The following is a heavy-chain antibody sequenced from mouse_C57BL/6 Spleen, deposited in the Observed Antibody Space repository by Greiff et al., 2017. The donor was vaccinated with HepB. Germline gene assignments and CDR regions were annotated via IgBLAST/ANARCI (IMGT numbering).Heavy chain of an antibody. D-gene: IGHD1-1*01. V-gene: IGHV1-50*01. CDR1: GYTFTSYW. Sequence: QVQLQQSGAELVKPGASVKLSCKASGYTFTSYWMQWVKQRPGQGLEWIGEIDPSDSYTNYNQKFKGKATLTVDTSSSTAYMQLSSLTSEDSAVYYCARKAYYGSSLGYFDYWGQGTTLTVSS. J-gene: IGHJ2*01. CDR3: ARKAYYGSSLGYFDY. CDR2: IDPSDSYT.